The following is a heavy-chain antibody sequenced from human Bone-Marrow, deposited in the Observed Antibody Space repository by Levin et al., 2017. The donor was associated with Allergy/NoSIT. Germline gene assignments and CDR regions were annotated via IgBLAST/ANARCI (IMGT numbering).Heavy chain of an antibody. CDR3: ARAEGEMSRSWYDYYYYGMDV. D-gene: IGHD6-13*01. Sequence: ASVKVSCKASGYSFTNYYMHWVRQAPGQGLEWMGWINPNSGGTKYAQKFQDRVTMTRDTSITTAYMDLSKVRSDDTAVYYCARAEGEMSRSWYDYYYYGMDVWGQGTTVTVSS. CDR1: GYSFTNYY. CDR2: INPNSGGT. J-gene: IGHJ6*02. V-gene: IGHV1-2*02.